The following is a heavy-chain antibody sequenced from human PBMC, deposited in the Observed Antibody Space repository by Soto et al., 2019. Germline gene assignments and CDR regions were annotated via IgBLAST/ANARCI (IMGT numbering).Heavy chain of an antibody. D-gene: IGHD3-9*01. CDR1: GYTFTSYG. CDR3: ARPRDYAILTGYPLGFDY. J-gene: IGHJ4*02. V-gene: IGHV1-18*01. CDR2: ISAYNGNT. Sequence: QVQLVQSGAEVKKPGASVKVSCKASGYTFTSYGISWVRQAPGQGLEWMGWISAYNGNTNYAQKLQGRVTMTTDTSARKAYMELRSLRSDDTAVYYCARPRDYAILTGYPLGFDYWGQGTLVTVSS.